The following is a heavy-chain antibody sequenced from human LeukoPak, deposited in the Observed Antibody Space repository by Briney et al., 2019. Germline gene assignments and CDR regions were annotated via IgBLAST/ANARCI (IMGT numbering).Heavy chain of an antibody. CDR1: GGSISSYY. D-gene: IGHD1-1*01. V-gene: IGHV4-4*07. CDR2: IYTSGST. Sequence: SETLSLTCTVSGGSISSYYWSWIRQPAGKGLEWIGRIYTSGSTNYNPSLKSRVTISVDTSKNQFSLKLSSVTAADTAVYYCARAPPLFGTKGSFDYWGQGTLVTVSS. J-gene: IGHJ4*02. CDR3: ARAPPLFGTKGSFDY.